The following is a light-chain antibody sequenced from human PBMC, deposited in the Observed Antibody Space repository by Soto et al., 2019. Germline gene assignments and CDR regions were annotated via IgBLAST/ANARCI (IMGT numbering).Light chain of an antibody. J-gene: IGKJ1*01. CDR1: QSLVYRDGNTY. CDR2: KVS. V-gene: IGKV2-30*01. Sequence: DVVMTQSPLSLPVTLGQPASISCRSSQSLVYRDGNTYLSWFQQRPGQSPRRLIYKVSSRDSGVPERFSGSGSGTDFTLKISRVEAEDVGVYYCMQGTHWPWTFGQGTKVEIK. CDR3: MQGTHWPWT.